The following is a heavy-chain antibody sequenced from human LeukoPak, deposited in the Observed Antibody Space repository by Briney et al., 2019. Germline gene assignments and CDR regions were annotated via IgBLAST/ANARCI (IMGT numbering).Heavy chain of an antibody. J-gene: IGHJ4*02. CDR3: ARAVGISFFDY. V-gene: IGHV4-4*07. CDR1: GGSISGSY. CDR2: IYTSGNT. D-gene: IGHD7-27*01. Sequence: SETLSLTCTVSGGSISGSYWNWVRQPAEKGLQWIGRIYTSGNTDYNPSLKSRVTMSVDTSKNQFSLKLSSVTAADTAVYYCARAVGISFFDYWGQGTLVTVSS.